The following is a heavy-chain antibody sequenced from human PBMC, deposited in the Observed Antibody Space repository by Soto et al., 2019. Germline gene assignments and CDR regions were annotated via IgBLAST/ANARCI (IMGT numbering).Heavy chain of an antibody. CDR3: AHRVLRTVFGLVTTTAIDFDF. V-gene: IGHV2-5*02. J-gene: IGHJ4*02. CDR1: GFSLTTSGVG. Sequence: QITLNESGPTVVRPTETLTLTCRFSGFSLTTSGVGVGWIRQSPGKAPEWLALIYWDDDKRYSASLKSRLTITKDNSKNQVVVTVSDLDPTDAATYYCAHRVLRTVFGLVTTTAIDFDFWGQGTPVAVSS. D-gene: IGHD3-3*01. CDR2: IYWDDDK.